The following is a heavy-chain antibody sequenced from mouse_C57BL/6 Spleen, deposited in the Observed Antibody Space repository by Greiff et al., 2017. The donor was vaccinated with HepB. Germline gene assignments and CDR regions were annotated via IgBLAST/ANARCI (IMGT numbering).Heavy chain of an antibody. CDR3: ARTATGTRAWFAY. D-gene: IGHD4-1*01. Sequence: QVQLQQPGAELVRPGSSVKLSCKASGYTFTSYWMHWVKQRPIQGLEWIGNIDPSDSETHYNQKFKDKATLTVDKSSSTAYMQLSSLTSEDSAVYDCARTATGTRAWFAYWGQGTLVTVSA. V-gene: IGHV1-52*01. CDR2: IDPSDSET. J-gene: IGHJ3*01. CDR1: GYTFTSYW.